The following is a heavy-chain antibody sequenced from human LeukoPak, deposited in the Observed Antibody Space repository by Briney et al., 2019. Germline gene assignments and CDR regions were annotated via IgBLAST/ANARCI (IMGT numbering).Heavy chain of an antibody. CDR2: IYYSGST. V-gene: IGHV4-59*01. J-gene: IGHJ4*02. CDR1: GGSISSYY. D-gene: IGHD2-15*01. CDR3: AGSLGYCSGGSCYPEYYFDY. Sequence: PSETLSLTCTVAGGSISSYYWSLIRQPPGKGLEWIGYIYYSGSTNYNPSLKSRVTISVDTSKNQFSLKLSSVTAADTAVYYCAGSLGYCSGGSCYPEYYFDYWGQGTLVTVSS.